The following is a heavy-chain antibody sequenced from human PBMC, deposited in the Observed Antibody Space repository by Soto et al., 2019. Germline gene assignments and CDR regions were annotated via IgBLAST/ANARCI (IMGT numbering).Heavy chain of an antibody. Sequence: EVQLLESGGGLVQPGGSLRLSCAASGFTFSSYAMSWVRQAPGTGLEWVSAISGSGGSAYYADSVKGRFTISRDNSKNTLYLQMNSLRAEDTAVYYCAKADGSGWSWGVYWGQGTLVTVSS. V-gene: IGHV3-23*01. J-gene: IGHJ4*02. CDR1: GFTFSSYA. CDR2: ISGSGGSA. CDR3: AKADGSGWSWGVY. D-gene: IGHD6-13*01.